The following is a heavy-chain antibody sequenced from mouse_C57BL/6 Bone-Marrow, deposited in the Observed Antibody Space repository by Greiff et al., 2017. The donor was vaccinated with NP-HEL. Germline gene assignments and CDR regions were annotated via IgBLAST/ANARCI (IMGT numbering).Heavy chain of an antibody. J-gene: IGHJ4*01. CDR2: INPNNGGT. CDR1: GYTFTDYN. CDR3: ASLIYYDYDYAMDY. D-gene: IGHD2-4*01. Sequence: EVKLQESGPELVKPGASVKMSCKASGYTFTDYNMHWVKQSHGKSLEWIGYINPNNGGTSYNQKFKGKATLTVNKSSSTAYMELRSLTSEDSAVYYCASLIYYDYDYAMDYWGQGTSVTVSS. V-gene: IGHV1-22*01.